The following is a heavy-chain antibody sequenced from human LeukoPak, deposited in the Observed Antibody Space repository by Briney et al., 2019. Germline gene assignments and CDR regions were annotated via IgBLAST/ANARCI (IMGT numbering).Heavy chain of an antibody. CDR2: ISAYNGNT. V-gene: IGHV1-18*01. CDR1: GGTFSSYA. Sequence: ASVKVSCKASGGTFSSYAISWVRQAPGQGLEWMGWISAYNGNTNYRQKLQGRVTMTTDTSTSTAYMDLRSLRSDDTAIYYCAGDSPDGSGTYYNDSPDYWGQGTLVTVSS. J-gene: IGHJ4*02. CDR3: AGDSPDGSGTYYNDSPDY. D-gene: IGHD3-10*01.